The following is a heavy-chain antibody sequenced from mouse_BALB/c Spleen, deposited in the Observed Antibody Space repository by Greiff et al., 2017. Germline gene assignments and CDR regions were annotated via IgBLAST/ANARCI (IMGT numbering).Heavy chain of an antibody. V-gene: IGHV1S135*01. CDR2: IDTYNGGT. CDR1: GYSFTGYN. J-gene: IGHJ2*01. Sequence: VQLQQSGPELGKPGASVKISCKASGYSFTGYNMYWVKQSHRKSLEWIGYIDTYNGGTSYNQKSKGKATLTVDKSSSTASMHLNSLTSEDSAIVYGARRGIYYRLDYWGQGTTLTVSS. CDR3: ARRGIYYRLDY. D-gene: IGHD1-1*01.